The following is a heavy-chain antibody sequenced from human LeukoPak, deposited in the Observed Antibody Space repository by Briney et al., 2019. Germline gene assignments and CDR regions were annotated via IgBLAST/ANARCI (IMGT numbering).Heavy chain of an antibody. J-gene: IGHJ5*02. CDR3: ARVIAAAGTEGFDP. D-gene: IGHD6-13*01. CDR1: GGSISSYY. Sequence: SETLSLTCTVSGGSISSYYWSWIRQPAGKGLEWIGRIYTSGSTNYNPSLKSRVTMSVDTSKNQFSLKLSSVTAEDTAVYYCARVIAAAGTEGFDPWGQGTLVTVSS. CDR2: IYTSGST. V-gene: IGHV4-4*07.